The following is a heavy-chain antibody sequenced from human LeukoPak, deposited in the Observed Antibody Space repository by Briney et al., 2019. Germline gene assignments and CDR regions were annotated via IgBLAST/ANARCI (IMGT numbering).Heavy chain of an antibody. D-gene: IGHD2-15*01. CDR3: ARGGSRSSSPRDAFHI. CDR1: GFTFSSYG. V-gene: IGHV3-23*01. J-gene: IGHJ3*02. Sequence: GGTLRLSCAASGFTFSSYGMSWVRQAPGKGLEWVSAISGSGGSTYYADSVKGRFTISRDNSKNTLYLQMNSLRAEDTAVYYCARGGSRSSSPRDAFHIWGQGTMVTVSS. CDR2: ISGSGGST.